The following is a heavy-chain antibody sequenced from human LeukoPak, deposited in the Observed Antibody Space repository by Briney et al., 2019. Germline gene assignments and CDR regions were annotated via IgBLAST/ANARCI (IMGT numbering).Heavy chain of an antibody. D-gene: IGHD5-18*01. V-gene: IGHV3-23*01. J-gene: IGHJ4*02. CDR1: GFTFSSYA. Sequence: PGGSLRLSCAASGFTFSSYAMSWVRQAPGKGLEWVSAISGSGGSTYYADSVKGRFTISRDNSKNTLYLQMSSLRAEDTAVYYCAKVPRGYSYGQAYWGQGTLVTVSS. CDR3: AKVPRGYSYGQAY. CDR2: ISGSGGST.